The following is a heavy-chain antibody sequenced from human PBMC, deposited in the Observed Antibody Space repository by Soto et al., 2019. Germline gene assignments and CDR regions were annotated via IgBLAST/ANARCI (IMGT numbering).Heavy chain of an antibody. CDR2: IIPIFGTA. CDR3: ARVSEYCSGGSCYLDYYYSGMDV. D-gene: IGHD2-15*01. Sequence: QVQLVQSGAEVKKPGSSVKVSCKASGGTFSSYAISWVRQAPGQGLEWMGGIIPIFGTANYAQKFQGRVTITADESTSTAYMELSSLRSEDTAVYYCARVSEYCSGGSCYLDYYYSGMDVWGQGTTVTVSS. V-gene: IGHV1-69*01. J-gene: IGHJ6*02. CDR1: GGTFSSYA.